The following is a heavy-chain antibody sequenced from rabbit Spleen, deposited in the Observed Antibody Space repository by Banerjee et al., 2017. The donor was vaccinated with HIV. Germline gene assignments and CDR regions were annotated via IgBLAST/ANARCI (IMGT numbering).Heavy chain of an antibody. CDR3: ARGSAAMTMVITGFYLGL. V-gene: IGHV1S45*01. D-gene: IGHD2-1*01. CDR2: IYGDRSGST. J-gene: IGHJ4*01. CDR1: GFSFSSGYD. Sequence: QEQLVESGGGLVQPGGTLTLTCKASGFSFSSGYDMCWVRQAPGKGLEWIACIYGDRSGSTYYANWAKGRFTISRTSSTTVTLEMTSLTAADTATYFCARGSAAMTMVITGFYLGLWGPGTLVTVS.